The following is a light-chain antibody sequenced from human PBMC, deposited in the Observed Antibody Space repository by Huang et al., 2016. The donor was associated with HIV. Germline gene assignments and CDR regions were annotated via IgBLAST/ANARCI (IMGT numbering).Light chain of an antibody. CDR3: QQYDNFST. CDR2: KAS. CDR1: QGISDW. V-gene: IGKV1-5*03. Sequence: DIQMTQSPSTLSASVGDRVTITCRASQGISDWLAWYKQKPGKAPKLLIYKASNLEYGVPSRFSGSGSGTEFTLTISSLQPDDFATYYCQQYDNFSTFAQGTKLEIQ. J-gene: IGKJ2*01.